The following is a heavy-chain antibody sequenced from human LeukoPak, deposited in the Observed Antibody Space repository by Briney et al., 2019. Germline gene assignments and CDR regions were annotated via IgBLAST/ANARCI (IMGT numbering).Heavy chain of an antibody. CDR1: GFTFSSYA. V-gene: IGHV3-23*01. D-gene: IGHD3-22*01. CDR2: ISGSGGDT. Sequence: GGSLRLSCAASGFTFSSYAMTWVRQAPGKGLEWASAISGSGGDTYYADSVKGRFTISRDNSRNTLYLQMNSLRAEDTAVYYCAKSYDSSGYYHSDYWGQGTLVTVSS. CDR3: AKSYDSSGYYHSDY. J-gene: IGHJ4*02.